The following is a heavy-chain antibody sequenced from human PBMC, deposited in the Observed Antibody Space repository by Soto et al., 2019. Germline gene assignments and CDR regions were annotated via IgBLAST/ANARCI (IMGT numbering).Heavy chain of an antibody. Sequence: QVQLQQWGAGLLKPSETLSLTCAVYGGSFSGYYWSWIRQPPGKGLEWIGEINHSGSTNYNPSLKSQVTISVDTSKNQVSLKLSSVTAADTALYYCARVTPSFGDSRHNIDYWGQGTLVTVSS. CDR1: GGSFSGYY. D-gene: IGHD4-17*01. V-gene: IGHV4-34*01. CDR2: INHSGST. J-gene: IGHJ4*02. CDR3: ARVTPSFGDSRHNIDY.